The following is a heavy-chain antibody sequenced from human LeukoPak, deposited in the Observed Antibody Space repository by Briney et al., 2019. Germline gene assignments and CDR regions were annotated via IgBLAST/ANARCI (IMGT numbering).Heavy chain of an antibody. V-gene: IGHV1-2*02. J-gene: IGHJ4*02. Sequence: ASVKVSCKASGYTFTGYYMHWVRQAPGQGLEWMGWINPNTGGTNFAQKFQGRVTMTRDTSISTAYMDLSRLRSDDTAVYYCARVYSSSWIPFDYWGQGTLVTVSS. CDR3: ARVYSSSWIPFDY. CDR2: INPNTGGT. CDR1: GYTFTGYY. D-gene: IGHD6-13*01.